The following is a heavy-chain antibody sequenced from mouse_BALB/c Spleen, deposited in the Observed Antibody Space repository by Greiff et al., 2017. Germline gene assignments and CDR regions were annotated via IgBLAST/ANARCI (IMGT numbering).Heavy chain of an antibody. V-gene: IGHV1-7*01. D-gene: IGHD2-3*01. Sequence: QVQLQQSGAELAKPGASVKMSCKASGYTFTSYWMHWVKQRPGQGLEWIGYINPSTGYTEYNQKFKDKATLTADKSSSTAYMQLSSLTSEDSAVYYCARSLYDYYFDYWGQGTTLTVSS. CDR1: GYTFTSYW. CDR2: INPSTGYT. J-gene: IGHJ2*01. CDR3: ARSLYDYYFDY.